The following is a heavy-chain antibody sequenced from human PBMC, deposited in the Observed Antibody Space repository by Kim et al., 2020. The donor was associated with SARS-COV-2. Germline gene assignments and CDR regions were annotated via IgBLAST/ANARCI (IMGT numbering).Heavy chain of an antibody. CDR1: GYTFTGYD. CDR3: ARGIDY. Sequence: ASVKVSCKASGYTFTGYDIHWMRHTPGQGLEWMGWINPNSGGTDFAQKFQGRVTMTRDTSISTAYMELSSLTSDDTAVYYCARGIDYWGQGTLVTVSS. CDR2: INPNSGGT. V-gene: IGHV1-2*02. J-gene: IGHJ4*02.